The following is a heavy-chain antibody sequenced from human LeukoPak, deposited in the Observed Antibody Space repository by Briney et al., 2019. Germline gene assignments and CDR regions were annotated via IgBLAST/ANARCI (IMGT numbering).Heavy chain of an antibody. Sequence: GGSLRLSCAASGFSFSYYAMSWVRQAPGKGLEWVSAISGSGGSTYYADSVKGRFTISRDNSKNTLYLQMNSLRAEDTAVYYCATQGYCSSTSCYLSFDYWGQGTLVTVSS. J-gene: IGHJ4*02. CDR2: ISGSGGST. CDR3: ATQGYCSSTSCYLSFDY. V-gene: IGHV3-23*01. D-gene: IGHD2-2*01. CDR1: GFSFSYYA.